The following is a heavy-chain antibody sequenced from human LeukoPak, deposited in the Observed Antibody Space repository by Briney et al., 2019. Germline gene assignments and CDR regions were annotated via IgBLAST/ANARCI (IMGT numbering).Heavy chain of an antibody. D-gene: IGHD6-19*01. CDR1: GFTVSSNY. V-gene: IGHV3-66*01. CDR2: IYSGGST. Sequence: GGSLRLSCAASGFTVSSNYMSRVRQAPGKGLEWVSVIYSGGSTYYADSVKGRFTISRDNSKNTLYLQMNSLRAEDTAVYYCARVVYGSGCPLFDYWGQGTLVTVSS. J-gene: IGHJ4*02. CDR3: ARVVYGSGCPLFDY.